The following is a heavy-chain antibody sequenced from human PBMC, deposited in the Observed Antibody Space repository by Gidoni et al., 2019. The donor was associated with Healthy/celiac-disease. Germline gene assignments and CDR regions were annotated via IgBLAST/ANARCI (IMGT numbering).Heavy chain of an antibody. CDR2: ISSSGSTI. V-gene: IGHV3-48*03. Sequence: EVQLVESGGGLVQPGGSLRLSCAASGFTFSRYEMNWVRQAPGKGLEWVSYISSSGSTIYYADSVKGRFTISRDNAKNSLYLQMNSLRAEDTAVYYCAREGYYYDSSGLSIWGQGTMVTVSS. J-gene: IGHJ3*02. D-gene: IGHD3-22*01. CDR1: GFTFSRYE. CDR3: AREGYYYDSSGLSI.